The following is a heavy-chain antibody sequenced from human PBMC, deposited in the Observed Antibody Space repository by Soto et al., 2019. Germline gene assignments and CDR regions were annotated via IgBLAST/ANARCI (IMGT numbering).Heavy chain of an antibody. V-gene: IGHV3-33*01. J-gene: IGHJ6*02. D-gene: IGHD3-22*01. CDR2: IWYDGSNK. CDR3: ARAEPYYYDSSGYQPQYYYYGMDV. CDR1: GFTFSSYG. Sequence: PGGSLRLSCAASGFTFSSYGMHWVRQAPGKGLEWVAVIWYDGSNKYYADSVKGRFTISRDNSKNTLYLQMNSLRAEDTAVYYCARAEPYYYDSSGYQPQYYYYGMDVWGQGTTVTVSS.